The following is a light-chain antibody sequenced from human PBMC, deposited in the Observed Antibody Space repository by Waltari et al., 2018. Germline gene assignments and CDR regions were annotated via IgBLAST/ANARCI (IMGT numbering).Light chain of an antibody. J-gene: IGKJ1*01. V-gene: IGKV1-6*01. CDR1: QGIRGE. Sequence: IQMTQSPSSLSASVGDRVTITCRASQGIRGELGWYQQKPGKAPELIIYTASRLQSGVPSRFSGSGFGTDFTLTISSLQPEDSATYYCLQDFSYPWTFGQGTNVEIK. CDR3: LQDFSYPWT. CDR2: TAS.